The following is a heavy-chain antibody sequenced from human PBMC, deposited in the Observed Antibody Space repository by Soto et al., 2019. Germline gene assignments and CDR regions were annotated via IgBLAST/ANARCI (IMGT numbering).Heavy chain of an antibody. V-gene: IGHV1-18*01. D-gene: IGHD6-19*01. CDR2: ISAYNGNT. CDR3: ARDQQWLVPYYFDY. Sequence: ASVKVSCKASGYTFTIYGISWVRQAPGQGLEWMGWISAYNGNTNYAQKLQGRVTMTTDTSTSTAYMELRSLRSDDTAVYYCARDQQWLVPYYFDYWGQGTLVTVSS. J-gene: IGHJ4*02. CDR1: GYTFTIYG.